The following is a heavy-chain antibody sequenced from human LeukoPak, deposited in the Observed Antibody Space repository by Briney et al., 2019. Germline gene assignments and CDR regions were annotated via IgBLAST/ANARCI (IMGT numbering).Heavy chain of an antibody. V-gene: IGHV3-7*01. CDR3: AREGGSGWYSGWFDP. D-gene: IGHD6-19*01. J-gene: IGHJ5*02. CDR2: IKKDGTEK. CDR1: GFTFSSYG. Sequence: GGSLRLSCAASGFTFSSYGMHWVRQAPGKGLEWVASIKKDGTEKKYVDSVKGRFTISRDNAKNSLYLQMNSLRAEDTALYYCAREGGSGWYSGWFDPWGQGTLVTVSS.